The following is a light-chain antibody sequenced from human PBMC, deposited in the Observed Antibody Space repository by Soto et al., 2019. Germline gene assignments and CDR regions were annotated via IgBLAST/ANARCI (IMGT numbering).Light chain of an antibody. J-gene: IGKJ1*01. CDR3: QQYATSRWT. CDR1: QSVSSAY. Sequence: ETVLTQSPGTLPLSPGDRATLSCRASQSVSSAYLAWYQQKPGQAPSLLIYGASSRAAGIPDRFSGSGSGTDFTLTISRLEPEDFAVYYCQQYATSRWTFGQGTKVELK. V-gene: IGKV3-20*01. CDR2: GAS.